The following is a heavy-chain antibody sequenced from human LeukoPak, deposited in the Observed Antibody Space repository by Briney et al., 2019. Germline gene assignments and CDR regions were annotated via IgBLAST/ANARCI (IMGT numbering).Heavy chain of an antibody. D-gene: IGHD4-11*01. J-gene: IGHJ4*02. Sequence: SETLSHTCAVYGGSFSGYYWSWIRQPPGKGLEWIGEINHSGSTNYNPSLKSRVTISVDTSKNQFSLKLSSVTAADTAVYYCARGIYSNGNMNDYWGQGTLVTVSS. V-gene: IGHV4-34*01. CDR2: INHSGST. CDR3: ARGIYSNGNMNDY. CDR1: GGSFSGYY.